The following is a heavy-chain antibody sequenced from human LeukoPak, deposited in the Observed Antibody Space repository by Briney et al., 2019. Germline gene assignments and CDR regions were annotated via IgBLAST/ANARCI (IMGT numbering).Heavy chain of an antibody. D-gene: IGHD2-21*02. CDR1: GFTFGYYE. CDR2: ISSSGSTI. CDR3: AGAYCGGDCYSVYFDY. Sequence: GGSLRLSCAVSGFTFGYYEMNWVRQAPGKGLEWVSYISSSGSTIYYADSVKGRFTISRDNAKNSLYLQMNSLRAEDTAVYYCAGAYCGGDCYSVYFDYWGQGTLVTVSS. V-gene: IGHV3-48*03. J-gene: IGHJ4*02.